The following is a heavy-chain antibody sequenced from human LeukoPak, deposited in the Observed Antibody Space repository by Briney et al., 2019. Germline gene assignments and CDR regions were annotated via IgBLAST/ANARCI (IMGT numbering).Heavy chain of an antibody. CDR2: IYYSGST. J-gene: IGHJ3*02. Sequence: SETLSLTCTVSGGSISSYYWSWIRQPPGKGLEWIGYIYYSGSTNYNPSLKSRVTISVDTSKNQFSLKLSSVTAADTAVYYCARWGWELLDAFDIWGQGTMVTVSS. CDR1: GGSISSYY. V-gene: IGHV4-59*08. CDR3: ARWGWELLDAFDI. D-gene: IGHD1-26*01.